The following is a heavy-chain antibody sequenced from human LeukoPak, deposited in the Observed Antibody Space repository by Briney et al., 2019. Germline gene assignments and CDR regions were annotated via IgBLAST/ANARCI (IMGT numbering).Heavy chain of an antibody. CDR3: AKYCSGGNCYSGLY. CDR2: FSSSGGST. Sequence: GGSLRLSCTASGFTFSSYAMTWVRQAPGKGLEWVSTFSSSGGSTYYADSVKGRFTISRDSSKNTLFLQMNSLRAEDTAVYYCAKYCSGGNCYSGLYWGQGTLVTVSS. CDR1: GFTFSSYA. D-gene: IGHD2-15*01. V-gene: IGHV3-23*01. J-gene: IGHJ4*02.